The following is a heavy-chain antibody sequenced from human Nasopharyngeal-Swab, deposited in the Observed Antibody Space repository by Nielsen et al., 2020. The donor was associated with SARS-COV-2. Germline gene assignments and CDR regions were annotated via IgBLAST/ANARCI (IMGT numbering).Heavy chain of an antibody. CDR2: IWYDGSNK. CDR3: ARDRTVTTTVYFDY. Sequence: GESLKISCAASGFTFSSYGMHWVRQAPGKGLEWVAVIWYDGSNKYYADSVKGRFTISRDNSKNKLYLQMNSLRAEDTAVYYCARDRTVTTTVYFDYWGQGTLVTVSS. D-gene: IGHD4-17*01. V-gene: IGHV3-33*01. J-gene: IGHJ4*02. CDR1: GFTFSSYG.